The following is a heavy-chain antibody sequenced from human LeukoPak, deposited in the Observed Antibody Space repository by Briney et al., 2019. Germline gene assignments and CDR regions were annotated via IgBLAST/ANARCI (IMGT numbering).Heavy chain of an antibody. J-gene: IGHJ3*02. Sequence: GGSLRLSCAASGFTFSSYSMNWVRQAPGKGLEWVSYISSSSSTIYYADSVKGRFTISRDNAKNSLYLQMNSLRAEDTAVYYCARKRTLAYCGGDCYGNAFDIWGQGTMVTVSS. CDR1: GFTFSSYS. CDR2: ISSSSSTI. D-gene: IGHD2-21*02. V-gene: IGHV3-48*01. CDR3: ARKRTLAYCGGDCYGNAFDI.